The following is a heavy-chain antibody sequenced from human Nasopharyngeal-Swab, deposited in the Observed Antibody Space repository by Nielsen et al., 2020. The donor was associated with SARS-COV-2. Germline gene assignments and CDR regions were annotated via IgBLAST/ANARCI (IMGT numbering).Heavy chain of an antibody. CDR3: ARSYGDYVWFDP. V-gene: IGHV4-59*08. D-gene: IGHD4-17*01. Sequence: SETLSLTCTVSGGSISSYYRSWIRQPPGKGLEWIGYIYYSGSTNYNPSLKSRVTISVDTSKNQFSLKLSSVTAADTAVYYCARSYGDYVWFDPWGQGTLVTVSS. CDR2: IYYSGST. CDR1: GGSISSYY. J-gene: IGHJ5*02.